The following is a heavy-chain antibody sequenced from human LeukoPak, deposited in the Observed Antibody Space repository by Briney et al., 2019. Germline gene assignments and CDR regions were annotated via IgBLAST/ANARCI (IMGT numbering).Heavy chain of an antibody. V-gene: IGHV1-46*01. D-gene: IGHD3-3*01. CDR1: GDTFTSYY. Sequence: ASVKVSCKASGDTFTSYYMHWVRRAPGQGLEWMGIINPSGGSTSYAQKYQGRVTMTRDMSTSTVYMELSSLRSEDTAVYYCASSDFWSGYYVVSYMDVWGKGTTVTVSS. J-gene: IGHJ6*03. CDR2: INPSGGST. CDR3: ASSDFWSGYYVVSYMDV.